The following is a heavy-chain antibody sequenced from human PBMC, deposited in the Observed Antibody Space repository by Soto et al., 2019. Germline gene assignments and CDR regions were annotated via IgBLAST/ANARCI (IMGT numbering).Heavy chain of an antibody. CDR3: ARVGYSTNYGMAV. J-gene: IGHJ6*02. CDR1: GGTFSSYA. D-gene: IGHD6-13*01. V-gene: IGHV1-69*01. CDR2: IIPFFGTS. Sequence: QVQLVQSGAEVKKPGSSVKVSCKASGGTFSSYAVNWVRQAPGQGLEWMGGIIPFFGTSNYAQRFQGRVTITADDSTSTAYTELRSLRSEDTAVYYCARVGYSTNYGMAVWGQGTTVTVSS.